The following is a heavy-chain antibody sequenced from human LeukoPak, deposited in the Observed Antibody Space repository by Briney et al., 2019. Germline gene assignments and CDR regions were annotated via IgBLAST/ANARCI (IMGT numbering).Heavy chain of an antibody. J-gene: IGHJ4*02. CDR1: GLSVSSIY. CDR3: ASPGGGDYYNS. CDR2: IYTGGYT. D-gene: IGHD3-10*01. Sequence: GGSLRLSCTASGLSVSSIYMSWVRQAPGKGLQRVSVIYTGGYTFYADSVKGRFTISRDNSKSTLYLQMNSLRAEDTSVYYCASPGGGDYYNSWGQGTLVTVSS. V-gene: IGHV3-53*01.